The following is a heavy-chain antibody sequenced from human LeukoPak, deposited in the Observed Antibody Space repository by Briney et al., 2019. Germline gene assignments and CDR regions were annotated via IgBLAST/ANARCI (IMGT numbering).Heavy chain of an antibody. CDR2: IYTSGTT. J-gene: IGHJ4*02. D-gene: IGHD3-10*01. CDR3: ARGGYYGSASHFDN. CDR1: GGSLSSYNYY. Sequence: SETLSLTCSVSGGSLSSYNYYWRWIRQPAGKGREWIGRIYTSGTTNYNPSLKSRVTISVDTSKNQFSLKLSSVTAADTAVYYCARGGYYGSASHFDNWGQGTLVTVSS. V-gene: IGHV4-61*02.